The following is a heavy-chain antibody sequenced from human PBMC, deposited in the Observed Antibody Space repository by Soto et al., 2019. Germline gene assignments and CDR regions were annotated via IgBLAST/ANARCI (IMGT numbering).Heavy chain of an antibody. V-gene: IGHV3-7*01. CDR3: ARVWSSGYYILFDY. CDR2: IKQDGSEK. D-gene: IGHD3-22*01. J-gene: IGHJ4*02. Sequence: GWSLRLSCASSVFTFISYWMSWVRQAPGKGLEWVANIKQDGSEKYYVDSVKGRFTISRDNAKNSLYLQMNSLRAEDTAVYYCARVWSSGYYILFDYWGQGTLVTVSS. CDR1: VFTFISYW.